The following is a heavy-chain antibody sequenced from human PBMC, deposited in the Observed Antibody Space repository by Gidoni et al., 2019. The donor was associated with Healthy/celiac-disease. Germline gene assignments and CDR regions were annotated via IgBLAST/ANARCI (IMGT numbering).Heavy chain of an antibody. J-gene: IGHJ6*03. CDR2: MNPNRGNT. CDR1: GYTFHSYA. D-gene: IGHD6-13*01. Sequence: QVQLVQSGAEVKKPGASVKVSCKASGYTFHSYALNWVRQARGQGLEWMGRMNPNRGNTGYAQKFQSRVTMTRNTSISTAYMELSSLRSEDTAVYYCARGPQLVHVSGGGGYYYYMDVWGKGTTVTVSS. V-gene: IGHV1-8*01. CDR3: ARGPQLVHVSGGGGYYYYMDV.